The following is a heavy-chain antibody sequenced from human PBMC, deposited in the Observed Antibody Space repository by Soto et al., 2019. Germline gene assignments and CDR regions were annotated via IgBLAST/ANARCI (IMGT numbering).Heavy chain of an antibody. CDR2: IRXYNGKX. CDR1: GSTFTSYG. V-gene: IGHV1-18*01. CDR3: ARDDPLGYNWFDP. J-gene: IGHJ5*02. Sequence: GXSVKVSCKASGSTFTSYGISWVRQAPGQGLEWMGWIRXYNGKXNSAQKLQGRVXVTTDTSTATAYMELRSLRSDDTAVYYCARDDPLGYNWFDPWGKGTLVTVYS. D-gene: IGHD6-13*01.